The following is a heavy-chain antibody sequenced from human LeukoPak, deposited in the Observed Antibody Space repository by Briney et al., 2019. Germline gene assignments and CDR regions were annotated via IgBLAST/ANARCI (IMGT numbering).Heavy chain of an antibody. Sequence: GASVKVSCKASGYTFTSYAMNWVRQAPGQGLEWMGWINTNTGNPTYAQGFTGRFVFSLDTSVSTAYLQISSLKAEDTAVYYCARAPSRFRSGSLGAHYYYGMDVWGQGTTVTVSS. D-gene: IGHD1-26*01. CDR3: ARAPSRFRSGSLGAHYYYGMDV. CDR1: GYTFTSYA. V-gene: IGHV7-4-1*02. CDR2: INTNTGNP. J-gene: IGHJ6*02.